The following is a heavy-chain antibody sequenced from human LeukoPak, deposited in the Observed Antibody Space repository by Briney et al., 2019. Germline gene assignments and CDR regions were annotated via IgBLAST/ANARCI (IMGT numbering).Heavy chain of an antibody. Sequence: SETLSLTCTVSGGSISSSSYYWDWIRQSPGKGLEWIGNIYSGGSTYYTPSLKSRVTISVDTSKNQFSLKLSSVTAADTAIFFCARHSRSGSGGYENAFDIWGQGTMVTVSS. V-gene: IGHV4-39*01. J-gene: IGHJ3*02. CDR1: GGSISSSSYY. CDR2: IYSGGST. CDR3: ARHSRSGSGGYENAFDI. D-gene: IGHD5-12*01.